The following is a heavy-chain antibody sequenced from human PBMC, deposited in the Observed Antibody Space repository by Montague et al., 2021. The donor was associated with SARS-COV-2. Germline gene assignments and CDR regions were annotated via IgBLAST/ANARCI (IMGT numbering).Heavy chain of an antibody. D-gene: IGHD2-21*02. J-gene: IGHJ6*02. Sequence: SETLSLTCTVSGGSISSSSYYWGWIRQPPGKGLEWIGSIYDSGSTYYNPSLKSRLTISMATSKIQVSLKINSVTAADTAVYFCASLGSPAYCGGDCYLRDYGTDVWGQGTRVTVSS. CDR1: GGSISSSSYY. CDR2: IYDSGST. CDR3: ASLGSPAYCGGDCYLRDYGTDV. V-gene: IGHV4-39*01.